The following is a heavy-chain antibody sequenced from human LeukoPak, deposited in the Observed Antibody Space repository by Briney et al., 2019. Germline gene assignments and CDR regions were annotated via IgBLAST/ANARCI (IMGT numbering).Heavy chain of an antibody. V-gene: IGHV4-61*02. J-gene: IGHJ3*02. Sequence: NPSETLSLTCTVSGGSISSGSYYWNWIRQPAGKGLEWIGRIYTSGSTNYNPSLKSRVTISVDTSKNQFSLKLSSVTAADTAVYYCARDLWFGAGRTFDIWGQGTMVTVSS. CDR3: ARDLWFGAGRTFDI. CDR1: GGSISSGSYY. D-gene: IGHD3-10*01. CDR2: IYTSGST.